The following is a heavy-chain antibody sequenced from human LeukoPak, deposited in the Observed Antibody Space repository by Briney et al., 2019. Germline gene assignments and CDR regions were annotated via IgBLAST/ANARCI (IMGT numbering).Heavy chain of an antibody. CDR1: GCTFNTHW. D-gene: IGHD3-22*01. V-gene: IGHV3-7*01. Sequence: GESLRLSCAASGCTFNTHWMAWVRQAPGRGREGVANIKEDGSQKNYVDSVKGRFTISRDNAKNSLYLQVNSLRGEDTAVYYCARGNYYKADYWGQGTLVTVSS. J-gene: IGHJ4*02. CDR2: IKEDGSQK. CDR3: ARGNYYKADY.